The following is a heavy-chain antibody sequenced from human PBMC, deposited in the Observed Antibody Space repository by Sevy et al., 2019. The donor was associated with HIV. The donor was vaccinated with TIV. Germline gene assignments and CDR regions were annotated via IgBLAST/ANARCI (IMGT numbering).Heavy chain of an antibody. CDR3: ARDFTVFGVVPGIDY. Sequence: GGSLRLSCAASGFTFRTYSMNWVRQAPGKGLEWLSSISDDSRYIYYSDSVKGRFTISRANAKNFLFLQMTNLRVEDTAIYYCARDFTVFGVVPGIDYWGQGNLVTVSS. CDR2: ISDDSRYI. J-gene: IGHJ4*02. CDR1: GFTFRTYS. V-gene: IGHV3-21*04. D-gene: IGHD3-3*01.